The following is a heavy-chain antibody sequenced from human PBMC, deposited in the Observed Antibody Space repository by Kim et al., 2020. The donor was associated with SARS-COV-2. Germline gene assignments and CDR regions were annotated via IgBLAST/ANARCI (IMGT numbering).Heavy chain of an antibody. V-gene: IGHV3-7*04. CDR2: INQDGSQK. J-gene: IGHJ5*01. Sequence: GGSLRLSCVASGFTFGGNWMTWVRQAAGKGLEWVACINQDGSQKYYVDSAKGRFTVSRNNGKNSLYLQMNSLRGEDTAAYYCARGRGFDSWGQGTLVTVS. CDR1: GFTFGGNW. CDR3: ARGRGFDS.